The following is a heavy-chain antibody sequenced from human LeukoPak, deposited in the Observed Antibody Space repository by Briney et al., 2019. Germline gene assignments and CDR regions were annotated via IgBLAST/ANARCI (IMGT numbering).Heavy chain of an antibody. Sequence: TSETLSLTCTVSGGSVSSASYYWSWIRQPPGKGLEWIGYIYYSGSTTYNPSLQSRVTISVDTSKNQFSLKLTFVTAADTAVYYCARVPQFNGLFDYWGQGTLVTVSS. V-gene: IGHV4-61*01. D-gene: IGHD2-8*01. CDR3: ARVPQFNGLFDY. CDR2: IYYSGST. CDR1: GGSVSSASYY. J-gene: IGHJ4*02.